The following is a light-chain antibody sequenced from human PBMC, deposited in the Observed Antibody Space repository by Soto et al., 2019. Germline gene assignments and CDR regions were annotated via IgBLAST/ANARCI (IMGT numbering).Light chain of an antibody. CDR3: SSYTSSTTPLV. CDR2: EVS. J-gene: IGLJ3*02. Sequence: QSALTQPASVSGSPGQSITISCTGTSSDVGGYNYVSWYQQHPGQAPKLMIYEVSNRPSGVSNRFPGSKSGNAASLTISGLQAEDEADYYCSSYTSSTTPLVFGGGTKLTVL. V-gene: IGLV2-14*01. CDR1: SSDVGGYNY.